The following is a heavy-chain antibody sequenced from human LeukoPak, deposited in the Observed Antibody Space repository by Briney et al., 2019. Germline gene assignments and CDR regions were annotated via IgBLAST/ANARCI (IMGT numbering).Heavy chain of an antibody. D-gene: IGHD2-15*01. J-gene: IGHJ4*02. V-gene: IGHV4-4*07. CDR3: ARHGARYCSGGSCSRWGDYFDY. CDR1: GGSISSYY. Sequence: SETLSLTCTVSGGSISSYYWSWIRQPAGKGLEWIGRIYTSGSTYYNPSLKSRVTISVDTSKNQFSLKLSSVTAADTAVYYCARHGARYCSGGSCSRWGDYFDYWGQGTLVTVSS. CDR2: IYTSGST.